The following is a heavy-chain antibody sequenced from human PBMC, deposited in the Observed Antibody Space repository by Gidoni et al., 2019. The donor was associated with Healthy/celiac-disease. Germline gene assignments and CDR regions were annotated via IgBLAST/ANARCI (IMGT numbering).Heavy chain of an antibody. J-gene: IGHJ4*02. D-gene: IGHD6-19*01. Sequence: QLQLVESGGGVVQPGRSLRLSCAASGFPFRSYGMHWVRRAPGKGLEWVAFISYDGSNKYYADSVKGRFTISRDNSKNTLYLQMNSLRAEDTAVYYCAKAFGGWYWSYFDYWGQGTLVTVSS. CDR3: AKAFGGWYWSYFDY. CDR1: GFPFRSYG. CDR2: ISYDGSNK. V-gene: IGHV3-30*18.